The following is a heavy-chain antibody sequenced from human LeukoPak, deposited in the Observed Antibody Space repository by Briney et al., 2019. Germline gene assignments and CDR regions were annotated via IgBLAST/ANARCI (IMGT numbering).Heavy chain of an antibody. Sequence: KPSETLSLTCAVYGGSFSGYYWSWLRQPPGKGLEWIGEINHSGSTNYNPSLKSRVTISVDTSKNQFSLKLSSVTAADTAVYYCARGGWIQLWPTTYYFDYWGQGTLVTVSS. CDR1: GGSFSGYY. J-gene: IGHJ4*02. CDR3: ARGGWIQLWPTTYYFDY. D-gene: IGHD5-18*01. CDR2: INHSGST. V-gene: IGHV4-34*01.